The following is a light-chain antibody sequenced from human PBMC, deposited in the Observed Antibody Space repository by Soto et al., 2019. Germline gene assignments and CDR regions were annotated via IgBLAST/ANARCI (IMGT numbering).Light chain of an antibody. CDR2: EVS. Sequence: QSALTQPASVSGSPGQSITISCTGTSNDVGGYNYVSWYQQHPGKAPKLMIYEVSHRPSGVSNRFSGSKSGNTASLTISGLQAEDEADYYCSSYTTSSTPYVFGSGTKLTVL. CDR1: SNDVGGYNY. V-gene: IGLV2-14*01. CDR3: SSYTTSSTPYV. J-gene: IGLJ1*01.